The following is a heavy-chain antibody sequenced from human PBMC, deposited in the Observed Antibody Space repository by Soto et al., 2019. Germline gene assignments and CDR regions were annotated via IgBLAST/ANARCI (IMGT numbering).Heavy chain of an antibody. J-gene: IGHJ1*01. V-gene: IGHV3-23*01. CDR3: AVPSPLPYSSGQTGYFQH. CDR2: ISGSGGST. CDR1: GFTFSSYA. Sequence: GESLKISCAASGFTFSSYAMSWVRQAPGKGLEWVSAISGSGGSTYYADSVKGRFTISRDNSKNTLYLQMNSLRAEDTAVYYCAVPSPLPYSSGQTGYFQHWGQGTLVTVSS. D-gene: IGHD6-19*01.